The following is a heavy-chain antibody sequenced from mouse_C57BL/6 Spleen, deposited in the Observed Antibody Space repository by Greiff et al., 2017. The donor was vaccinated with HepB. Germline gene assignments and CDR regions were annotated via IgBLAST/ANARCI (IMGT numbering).Heavy chain of an antibody. CDR2: IHPNSGST. CDR3: ARGDSNYLYYFDY. CDR1: GYTFTSYW. Sequence: QVQLQQPGAELVKPGASVKLSCKASGYTFTSYWMHWVKQRPGQGLEWIGMIHPNSGSTNYNEKFKSKATLTVDKSSSTAYMQLSSLTSEDSAVYDCARGDSNYLYYFDYWGQGTTLTVSS. J-gene: IGHJ2*01. D-gene: IGHD2-5*01. V-gene: IGHV1-64*01.